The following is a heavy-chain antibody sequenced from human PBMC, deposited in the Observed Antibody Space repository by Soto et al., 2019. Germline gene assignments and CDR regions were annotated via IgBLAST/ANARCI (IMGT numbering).Heavy chain of an antibody. CDR2: INPNSGGT. Sequence: GASVKVSCKASGYTFTGYYIHWVRQAPGQGLEWMGWINPNSGGTNYAQKFQGWVTMTRDTSISTAYMELSRLRSDDTAVYYCARSPYYDFWSGYYTRKPYYYYGMDSWGQGTVVTVSS. J-gene: IGHJ6*02. D-gene: IGHD3-3*01. CDR1: GYTFTGYY. V-gene: IGHV1-2*04. CDR3: ARSPYYDFWSGYYTRKPYYYYGMDS.